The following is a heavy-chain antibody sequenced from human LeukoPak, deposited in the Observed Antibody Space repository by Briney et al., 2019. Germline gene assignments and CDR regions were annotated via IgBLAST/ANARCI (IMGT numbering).Heavy chain of an antibody. Sequence: SSETLSLTCTVSGGSISSGSFYWNWIRQPAGKGLEWIGRIYSSGRTNYNPSLNSRVTISVDTPKNQFSLKLSSVTAADTAVYYCASPDSNYAVGWDYWGQGTLVTVSS. V-gene: IGHV4-61*02. CDR3: ASPDSNYAVGWDY. D-gene: IGHD4-11*01. CDR2: IYSSGRT. CDR1: GGSISSGSFY. J-gene: IGHJ4*02.